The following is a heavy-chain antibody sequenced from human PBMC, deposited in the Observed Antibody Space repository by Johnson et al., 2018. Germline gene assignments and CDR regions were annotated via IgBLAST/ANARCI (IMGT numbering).Heavy chain of an antibody. CDR2: ISYDGSNK. CDR1: GFTFSSYG. Sequence: VQLVESGGGVVQPGRSLRLSCAASGFTFSSYGMHWVRQAPGKGLEWVAVISYDGSNKYYADSVKGRFTISRDNSKNTLYLQMNSLSAEDPAVYSCASLLRFCGGDCFHVAFDIWGQGTMVTVSS. V-gene: IGHV3-30*03. J-gene: IGHJ3*02. D-gene: IGHD2-21*02. CDR3: ASLLRFCGGDCFHVAFDI.